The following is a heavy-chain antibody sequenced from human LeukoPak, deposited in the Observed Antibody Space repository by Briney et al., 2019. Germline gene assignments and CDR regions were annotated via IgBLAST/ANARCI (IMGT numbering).Heavy chain of an antibody. CDR1: GGSISSYY. V-gene: IGHV4-59*01. CDR3: ARDGGSEAYSGNRPLDY. CDR2: IYYSGST. D-gene: IGHD1-26*01. Sequence: SETLSLTCTVSGGSISSYYWSWIRQPPGKGLEWIGYIYYSGSTNYNPSLKSRVTISVDTSKNQFSLKLSSVTAADTAVYYCARDGGSEAYSGNRPLDYWGQGTLVTVSS. J-gene: IGHJ4*02.